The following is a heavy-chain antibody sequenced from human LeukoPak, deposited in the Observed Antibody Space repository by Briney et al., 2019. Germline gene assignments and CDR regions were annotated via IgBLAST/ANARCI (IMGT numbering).Heavy chain of an antibody. V-gene: IGHV1-18*04. CDR3: ARDPGGRAFDI. CDR2: ISAYNGNT. J-gene: IGHJ3*02. Sequence: ASVKVSCKASGYTFTGYYMHWVRQAPGQGLEWMGWISAYNGNTNYAQKLQGRVTMTTDTSTSTAYMELRSLRSDDTAVYYCARDPGGRAFDIWGQGTMVTVSS. CDR1: GYTFTGYY. D-gene: IGHD1-1*01.